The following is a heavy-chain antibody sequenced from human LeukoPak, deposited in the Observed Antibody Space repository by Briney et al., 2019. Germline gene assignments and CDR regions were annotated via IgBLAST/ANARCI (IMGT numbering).Heavy chain of an antibody. V-gene: IGHV3-23*01. CDR3: AKFGDYTFDY. D-gene: IGHD4-17*01. Sequence: GGSLRLSCAASGFTFSSYAMGWVRQAPGKGLEWVSAISGSGGSTYYADSVKGRFTISRDNSKNTLYLQMNSLRAKDTAVYYCAKFGDYTFDYWGQGTLVTVSS. CDR2: ISGSGGST. CDR1: GFTFSSYA. J-gene: IGHJ4*02.